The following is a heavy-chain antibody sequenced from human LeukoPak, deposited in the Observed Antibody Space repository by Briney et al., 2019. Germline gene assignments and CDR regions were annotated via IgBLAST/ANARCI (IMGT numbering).Heavy chain of an antibody. Sequence: GGSLRLSCAASGFTFSGYAMHWVRQAPGKRLEWVAVISYDGSNKYYADSVKGRFTISRDNSKNTLYLQMNSLRAEDTAVYYCARDQPYDFWRATLDYWGQGTLVTVSS. CDR3: ARDQPYDFWRATLDY. V-gene: IGHV3-30*04. CDR1: GFTFSGYA. J-gene: IGHJ4*02. D-gene: IGHD3-3*01. CDR2: ISYDGSNK.